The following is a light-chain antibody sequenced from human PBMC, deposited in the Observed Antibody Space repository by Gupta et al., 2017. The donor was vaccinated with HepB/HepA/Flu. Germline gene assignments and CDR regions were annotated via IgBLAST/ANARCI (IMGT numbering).Light chain of an antibody. J-gene: IGKJ2*01. V-gene: IGKV2-30*02. Sequence: VGLTQSPLSLPVTLGQPASISCRSSQSLVHSDGKTYLNWFQQRPGQSRRRLIYEVSARDSGAPDRFSGSGSGTEFTPKVRRVEADDVGVYYCMQGTHGSSYTFGQGTRLEIK. CDR3: MQGTHGSSYT. CDR2: EVS. CDR1: QSLVHSDGKTY.